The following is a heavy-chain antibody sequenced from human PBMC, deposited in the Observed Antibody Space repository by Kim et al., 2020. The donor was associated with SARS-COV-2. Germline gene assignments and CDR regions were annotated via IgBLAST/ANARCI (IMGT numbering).Heavy chain of an antibody. CDR1: GFTFSSYS. V-gene: IGHV3-21*01. D-gene: IGHD2-2*01. Sequence: GGSLRLSCAASGFTFSSYSMNWVRQAPGKGLEWVSSISSSSSYIYYADSVKGRFTISRDNAKNSLYLQMNSLRAEDTAVYYCAREWGYCSSTSCYEDDPWGQGTLVPVSS. J-gene: IGHJ5*02. CDR3: AREWGYCSSTSCYEDDP. CDR2: ISSSSSYI.